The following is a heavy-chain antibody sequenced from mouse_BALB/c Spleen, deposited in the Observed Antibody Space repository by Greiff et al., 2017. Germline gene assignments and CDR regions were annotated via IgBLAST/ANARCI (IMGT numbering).Heavy chain of an antibody. CDR2: IYPGSGNT. CDR3: ARSGYGNYFWYFDV. Sequence: QVQLQQSGAELARPGASVKLSCKASGYTFTDYYINWVKQRTGQGIEWIGEIYPGSGNTYYNEKFKGKATLTADKSSSTAYMQLSSLTSEDSAVYFCARSGYGNYFWYFDVWGAGTTGTVSS. J-gene: IGHJ1*01. D-gene: IGHD2-10*02. CDR1: GYTFTDYY. V-gene: IGHV1-77*01.